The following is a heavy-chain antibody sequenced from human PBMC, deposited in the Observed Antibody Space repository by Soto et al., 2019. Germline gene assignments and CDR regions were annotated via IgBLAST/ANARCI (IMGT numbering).Heavy chain of an antibody. D-gene: IGHD3-3*01. J-gene: IGHJ5*02. Sequence: PGGSLRLSCAASGFTFSSYAMHWVRQAPGKGLEWVAVISYDGSSKYYADSVKGRFTISRDNSKNTLYLQMNSLRAEDTAVYYCARDEYHEENYDFWSGYYRFDPWGQGTLVTVSS. CDR1: GFTFSSYA. CDR3: ARDEYHEENYDFWSGYYRFDP. V-gene: IGHV3-30-3*01. CDR2: ISYDGSSK.